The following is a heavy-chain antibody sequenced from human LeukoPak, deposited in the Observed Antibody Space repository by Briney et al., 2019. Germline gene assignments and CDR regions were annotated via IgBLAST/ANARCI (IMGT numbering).Heavy chain of an antibody. J-gene: IGHJ5*02. CDR2: INHSGST. V-gene: IGHV4-34*01. Sequence: SETLSLTCAVYGGSFSGYYWSWIRQPPGKGLEWIGEINHSGSTNYNPSLKSRVTISVDTSKNQFSLKLSSVTAADTAVYYCARRGNNFLTGHDTWGQGTLVTVSS. CDR1: GGSFSGYY. D-gene: IGHD3/OR15-3a*01. CDR3: ARRGNNFLTGHDT.